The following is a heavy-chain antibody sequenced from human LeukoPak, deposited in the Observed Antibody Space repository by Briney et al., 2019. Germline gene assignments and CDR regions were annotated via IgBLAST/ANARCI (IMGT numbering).Heavy chain of an antibody. CDR2: INSGGTTI. CDR1: GFTFSSYE. J-gene: IGHJ4*02. Sequence: GGSLRLSCAASGFTFSSYEMNWVRQAPGRGLEWVSYINSGGTTIYYADSVKGRFTISRDNAKNSLYLQMNSLRAEDTAVYYCARGDSCPTYRGQGTLVTVSS. D-gene: IGHD2-15*01. CDR3: ARGDSCPTY. V-gene: IGHV3-48*03.